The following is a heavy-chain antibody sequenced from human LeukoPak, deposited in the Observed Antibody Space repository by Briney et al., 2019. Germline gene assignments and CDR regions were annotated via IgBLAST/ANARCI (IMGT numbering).Heavy chain of an antibody. Sequence: GESLKISCKGSGYTFTNYWISWVRQTPEKGLEWMGRIDASDSYTHYSPSFQGHVTLSVDKSITTAYLQWSSLKASDTAMYYCARHDTQTFDWLFWGQGTLVSVSS. J-gene: IGHJ4*02. CDR2: IDASDSYT. V-gene: IGHV5-10-1*01. D-gene: IGHD3-9*01. CDR1: GYTFTNYW. CDR3: ARHDTQTFDWLF.